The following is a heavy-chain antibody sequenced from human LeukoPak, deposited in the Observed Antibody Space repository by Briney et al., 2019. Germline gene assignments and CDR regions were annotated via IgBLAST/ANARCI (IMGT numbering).Heavy chain of an antibody. CDR2: IYSGGST. Sequence: TEGSLRLSCAASGFTVSSNYMSWVRQAPGKGLEWVSVIYSGGSTYYADSVKGRFTISRDNSKNTLYLQMNSLRAEDTAVYYCARGIYDSSGYRDYWGQGTLVTVSS. CDR3: ARGIYDSSGYRDY. J-gene: IGHJ4*02. D-gene: IGHD3-22*01. V-gene: IGHV3-53*01. CDR1: GFTVSSNY.